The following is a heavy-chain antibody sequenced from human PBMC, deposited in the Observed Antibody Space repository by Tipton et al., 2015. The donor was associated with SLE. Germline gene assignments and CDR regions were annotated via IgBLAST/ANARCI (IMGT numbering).Heavy chain of an antibody. J-gene: IGHJ6*03. CDR3: ARSVWWLPPDYYYYMDV. D-gene: IGHD5-12*01. CDR2: IYPGDSDT. CDR1: GYSFISYW. Sequence: QLVQSGAEVKKPGESLKISCKGSGYSFISYWIGWVRQMPGKGLEWMGIIYPGDSDTRYSPSFQGQVTISADKSISTAYLQWSSLKASDSAMYYWARSVWWLPPDYYYYMDVWGRDTTVTVSS. V-gene: IGHV5-51*03.